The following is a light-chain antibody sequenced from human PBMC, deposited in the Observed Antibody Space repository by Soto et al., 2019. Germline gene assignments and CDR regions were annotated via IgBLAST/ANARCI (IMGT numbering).Light chain of an antibody. Sequence: QSALTQPPSASGSPGQSVTISCTGTSSDVGAYKYVSWYQQYPGKAPKLMIYEVTKRPSGVPDRFSCSKSGNTASLTVSALQAEDEADYYCTAYVGNDIGVFGGGTKLTVL. CDR3: TAYVGNDIGV. J-gene: IGLJ3*02. V-gene: IGLV2-8*01. CDR2: EVT. CDR1: SSDVGAYKY.